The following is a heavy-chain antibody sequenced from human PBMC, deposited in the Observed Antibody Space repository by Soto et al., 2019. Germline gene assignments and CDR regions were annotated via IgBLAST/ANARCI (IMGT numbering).Heavy chain of an antibody. CDR1: GGSISSSSYY. J-gene: IGHJ6*03. D-gene: IGHD3-3*01. CDR3: ARRKEGVFWKGYMDV. V-gene: IGHV4-39*01. Sequence: SETLSLTCTVSGGSISSSSYYWGWIRQPPGKGLEWIGSIYYSGSTYYNPSLKSRVTISVDTSKNQFSLKLSSVTAADTAVYYCARRKEGVFWKGYMDVWGKGTTVTVSS. CDR2: IYYSGST.